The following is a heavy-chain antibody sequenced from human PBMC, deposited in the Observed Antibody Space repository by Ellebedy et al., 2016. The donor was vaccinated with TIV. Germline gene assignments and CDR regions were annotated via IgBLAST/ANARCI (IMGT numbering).Heavy chain of an antibody. CDR3: ARDTAMNY. J-gene: IGHJ4*02. D-gene: IGHD5-18*01. CDR1: GFTFSSHV. V-gene: IGHV3-21*01. Sequence: PGGSLRLSCVASGFTFSSHVMNWVRQAPGKGLEWVSSIGASGTDTYYADSVKGRFTISRDNAKNSLYLQMDSLRAEDTAVFYCARDTAMNYWGLGTLVTVSS. CDR2: IGASGTDT.